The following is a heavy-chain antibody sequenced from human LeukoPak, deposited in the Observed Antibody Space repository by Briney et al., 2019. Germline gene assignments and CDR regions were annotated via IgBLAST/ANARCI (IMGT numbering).Heavy chain of an antibody. CDR3: ARPSSPKGYYFHY. Sequence: GSVKVSCKASGYTFTNYYMHWVRQAPGQGLEWMGLINPSDGSTSYAQKFQGRVTMTRDTSTSTVYMELSSLRSEDTVVYYCARPSSPKGYYFHYWGQGTLVTVSS. CDR2: INPSDGST. J-gene: IGHJ4*02. V-gene: IGHV1-46*01. CDR1: GYTFTNYY.